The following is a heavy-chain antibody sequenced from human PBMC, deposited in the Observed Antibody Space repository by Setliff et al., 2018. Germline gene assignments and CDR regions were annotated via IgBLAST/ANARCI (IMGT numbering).Heavy chain of an antibody. CDR1: GASFSNYY. D-gene: IGHD3-3*01. CDR2: FDHSGTT. V-gene: IGHV4-34*01. J-gene: IGHJ4*02. CDR3: RFWSGYLKNDF. Sequence: SETLSLTCTVYGASFSNYYWGWVRQPPEERLEWIAEFDHSGTTKYNPSLMGRVTISVDTSKNQFSLRLSSVTAANTVVYYCRFWSGYLKNDFWGQGTLVTVSS.